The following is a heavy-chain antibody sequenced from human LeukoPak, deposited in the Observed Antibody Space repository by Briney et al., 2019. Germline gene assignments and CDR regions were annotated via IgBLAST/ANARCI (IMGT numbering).Heavy chain of an antibody. CDR2: IIPIFGTA. D-gene: IGHD2-15*01. CDR1: GGTFSSYA. CDR3: ARGYCSGGSCYGDAFDI. V-gene: IGHV1-69*01. Sequence: SVKVSCKASGGTFSSYAISWVRQAPGQGLEWMGGIIPIFGTANYAQKFQGRVTITADESTSTAYMELSSLRSEDTAVYYCARGYCSGGSCYGDAFDIWGQGTMVTVSS. J-gene: IGHJ3*02.